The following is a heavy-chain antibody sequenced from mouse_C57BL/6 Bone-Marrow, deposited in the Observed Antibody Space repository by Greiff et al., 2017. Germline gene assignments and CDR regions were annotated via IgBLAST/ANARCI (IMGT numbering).Heavy chain of an antibody. J-gene: IGHJ3*01. V-gene: IGHV5-17*01. Sequence: EVKLMESGGGFVKPGGFLKPPCAASGFTFSDYGMHWVRQAPEEGLEWVAYISGGSSTIYYADTVKGRFTISGDNAKNTLFLQMTSLRSEDTAMYYCARGSFAYWGQGTLVTVSA. CDR2: ISGGSSTI. CDR3: ARGSFAY. CDR1: GFTFSDYG.